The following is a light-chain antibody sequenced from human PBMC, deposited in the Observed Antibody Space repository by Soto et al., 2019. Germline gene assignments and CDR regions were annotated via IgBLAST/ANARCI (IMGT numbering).Light chain of an antibody. V-gene: IGKV3-15*01. Sequence: EIVMTQSPATLSVSPGERATLSCRASQNVSSNLAWYQQNPGQAPRLLIYGASSRATGIPARFSGSGSGTEFTLTISSLRPEDSATYFCLQDYNYPRTFGQGTKLQIK. CDR2: GAS. CDR3: LQDYNYPRT. CDR1: QNVSSN. J-gene: IGKJ2*01.